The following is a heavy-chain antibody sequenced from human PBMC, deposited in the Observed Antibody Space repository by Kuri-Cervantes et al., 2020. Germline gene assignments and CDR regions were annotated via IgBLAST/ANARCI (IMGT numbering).Heavy chain of an antibody. CDR2: IIPRFGAA. CDR3: VSAVVAVTSWFDP. V-gene: IGHV1-69*05. D-gene: IGHD2-15*01. Sequence: SVKVSCKASGGTFDNYAIIWVRQARGQGLEWMGGIIPRFGAANYAQNFQGRVSMTRDTSTSTVYMELSSLRSEDTAVYYCVSAVVAVTSWFDPWGQGTLVTVSS. J-gene: IGHJ5*02. CDR1: GGTFDNYA.